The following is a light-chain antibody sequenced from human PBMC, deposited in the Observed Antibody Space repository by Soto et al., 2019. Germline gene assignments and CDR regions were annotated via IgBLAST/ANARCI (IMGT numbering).Light chain of an antibody. CDR3: QQYYKWPLT. Sequence: EVLMTQSPATLFVSPGESATLSCRASQSVTSRLAWYQQKPGQAPRLLIYGAFNRATGIPARFSGSGSETQFTLTISSLQSEDSAVYYCQQYYKWPLTFGGGTEVEIK. J-gene: IGKJ4*01. CDR2: GAF. V-gene: IGKV3-15*01. CDR1: QSVTSR.